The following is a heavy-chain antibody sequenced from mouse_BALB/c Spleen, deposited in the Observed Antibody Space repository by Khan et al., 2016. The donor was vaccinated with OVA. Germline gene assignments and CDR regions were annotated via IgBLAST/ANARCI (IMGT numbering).Heavy chain of an antibody. D-gene: IGHD2-10*01. J-gene: IGHJ4*01. V-gene: IGHV9-3-1*01. CDR2: INTYTGEP. CDR3: ARPPYFSYAMDN. Sequence: LVESGPGLKKPGETVKISCKASGHTFTNFGMNWVKQAPGKGLKWMGWINTYTGEPTYADDFNGRFAFSLEASASTAYLQINNLTNEDTATYFCARPPYFSYAMDNWGQGTSVTVSS. CDR1: GHTFTNFG.